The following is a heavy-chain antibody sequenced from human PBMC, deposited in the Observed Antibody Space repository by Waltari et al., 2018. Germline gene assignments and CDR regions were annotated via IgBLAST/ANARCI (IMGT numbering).Heavy chain of an antibody. CDR2: ISYSGST. D-gene: IGHD3-9*01. V-gene: IGHV4-39*01. J-gene: IGHJ5*02. Sequence: QLQLQESGPGLVKPSETLSLTCTVSGGSISSESYSWGWIRQPPGKGLEWIGIISYSGSTYYNPSLKSRVTISVDTSKNQFSLKLSSVTAADTAVYYCARLSYHIVTGYGWFDPWGLGTLVTVSS. CDR3: ARLSYHIVTGYGWFDP. CDR1: GGSISSESYS.